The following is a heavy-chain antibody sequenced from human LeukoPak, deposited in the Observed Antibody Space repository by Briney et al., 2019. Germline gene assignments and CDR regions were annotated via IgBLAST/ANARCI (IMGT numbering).Heavy chain of an antibody. CDR1: GFQFSSFW. CDR2: INLVGRGT. Sequence: PGGSLRLSCSASGFQFSSFWMHWVRQAPGKGLVWVSRINLVGRGTTYADSVKGRFTISRDNAKNTLYLQMNTLRDEDTGIYYCARDERGNWNDTPRYWGQGILVTVSS. J-gene: IGHJ4*02. V-gene: IGHV3-74*01. CDR3: ARDERGNWNDTPRY. D-gene: IGHD1-1*01.